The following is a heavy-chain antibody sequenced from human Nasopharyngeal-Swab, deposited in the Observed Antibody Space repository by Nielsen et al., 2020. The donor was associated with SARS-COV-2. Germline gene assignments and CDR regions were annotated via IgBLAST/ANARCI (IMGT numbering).Heavy chain of an antibody. CDR2: ISSSGSIT. CDR1: GFSFSEYY. Sequence: GESLKISCAASGFSFSEYYMSWIRQAPGKGLEWISDISSSGSITHYADSMKGRFTISRDNAKKSLYLQMNSLRAEDTAVYYCARLKYDFWNGPPEDYWGQGTLVTVSS. V-gene: IGHV3-11*04. J-gene: IGHJ4*02. CDR3: ARLKYDFWNGPPEDY. D-gene: IGHD3-3*01.